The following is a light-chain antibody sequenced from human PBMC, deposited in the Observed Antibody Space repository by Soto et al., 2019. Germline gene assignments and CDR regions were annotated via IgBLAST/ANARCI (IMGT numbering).Light chain of an antibody. CDR3: QQYNNWPPYT. CDR1: QSVSSN. CDR2: GAS. V-gene: IGKV3-15*01. Sequence: EIVMTQSPATLSVSPGERATLSCRASQSVSSNLAWYQQKPGQAPRLLIHGASTRATGIPARFSGSGSGTEFTITISSLQSEDFAVYYCQQYNNWPPYTFGQGTKVEIK. J-gene: IGKJ2*01.